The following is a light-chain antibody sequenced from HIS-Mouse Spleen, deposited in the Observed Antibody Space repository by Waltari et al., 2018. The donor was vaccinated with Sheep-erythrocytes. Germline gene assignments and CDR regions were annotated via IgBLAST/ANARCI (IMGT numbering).Light chain of an antibody. J-gene: IGLJ1*01. CDR1: SSDVGGYNY. Sequence: QSALTQPRSVSGSPGQSVTISCTGTSSDVGGYNYVSWYQQHPGKAPKLMIYDVSKRPSGGPDRFSGSKSGITASLTISGLQAEDESDYYCCSYAGSYNHVFATGTKVTVL. CDR3: CSYAGSYNHV. V-gene: IGLV2-11*01. CDR2: DVS.